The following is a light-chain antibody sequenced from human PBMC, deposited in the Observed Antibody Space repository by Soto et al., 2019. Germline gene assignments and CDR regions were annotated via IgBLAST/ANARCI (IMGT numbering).Light chain of an antibody. CDR2: WAS. J-gene: IGKJ4*01. Sequence: DIVMTQSPDSLAVSLGERATINCKSSQSVLYSSNNKNFLAWYQQKPGQPPKLLIHWASTRESGVPDRFSGSGSGTDFTLTISSLQAEDVAVYYCQQYYTLPLTFGGGTKVEIK. CDR3: QQYYTLPLT. CDR1: QSVLYSSNNKNF. V-gene: IGKV4-1*01.